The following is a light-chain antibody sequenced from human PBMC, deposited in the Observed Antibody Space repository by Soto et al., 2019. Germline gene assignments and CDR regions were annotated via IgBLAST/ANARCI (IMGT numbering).Light chain of an antibody. Sequence: DIQLTQSPSSQSASLGDRVTITCRTSQDVNNYLNWYQQKPGKPPKLLIYDASKLGRGVPTRFSASGSGTDFTFTITALQPEDFATYYCQQYDALPPAFGPGTKVDL. J-gene: IGKJ3*01. CDR2: DAS. CDR1: QDVNNY. CDR3: QQYDALPPA. V-gene: IGKV1-33*01.